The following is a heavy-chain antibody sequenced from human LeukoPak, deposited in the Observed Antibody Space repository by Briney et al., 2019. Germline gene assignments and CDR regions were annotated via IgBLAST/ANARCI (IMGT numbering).Heavy chain of an antibody. Sequence: SETLSLTCTVSGGSISSGDYYWSWIRQPPGKGLEWIGYIYYSGSTYYNPSLKSRVTISVDTSKNQFSLKLSSVTAADTAVYYCARAPLIGERLTFDIWGQGTMVTVSS. J-gene: IGHJ3*02. CDR3: ARAPLIGERLTFDI. CDR1: GGSISSGDYY. CDR2: IYYSGST. V-gene: IGHV4-30-4*01. D-gene: IGHD3-10*01.